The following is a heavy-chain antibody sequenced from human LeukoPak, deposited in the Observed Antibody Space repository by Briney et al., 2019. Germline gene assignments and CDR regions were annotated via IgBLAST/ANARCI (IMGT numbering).Heavy chain of an antibody. CDR1: GYTFTSYG. CDR2: INTNTGTP. J-gene: IGHJ4*02. CDR3: ARQYSGYESLYFDS. D-gene: IGHD5-12*01. V-gene: IGHV7-4-1*02. Sequence: ASVKVSCKASGYTFTSYGITWVRQAPGQGLEWMGWINTNTGTPTYAQGFTGRFVFSLDSSVSTAYLQISSLKAEDIAVYYCARQYSGYESLYFDSWGQGTLVTVSS.